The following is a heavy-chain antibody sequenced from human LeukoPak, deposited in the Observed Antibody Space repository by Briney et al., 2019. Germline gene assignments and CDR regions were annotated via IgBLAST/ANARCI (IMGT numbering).Heavy chain of an antibody. D-gene: IGHD6-13*01. J-gene: IGHJ4*02. CDR1: GFTFSTYW. Sequence: GGSLRLSCAASGFTFSTYWMSWVRQAPGKGLEWVANIKQDGSEEYYVDSVKGRFTISRDNAKNSLYLQMNSLRAEDTAMYYCARDSAGNDYWGQGTLVTVSS. CDR3: ARDSAGNDY. V-gene: IGHV3-7*01. CDR2: IKQDGSEE.